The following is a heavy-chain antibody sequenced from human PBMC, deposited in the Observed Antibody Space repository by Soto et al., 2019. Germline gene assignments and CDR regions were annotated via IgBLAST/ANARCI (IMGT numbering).Heavy chain of an antibody. V-gene: IGHV4-59*01. CDR2: TYHTGTT. Sequence: QVQLQESGPGLVKPSETLSLTCTVSGVSISSDYWTWIRQSPGKGLEWIAYTYHTGTTDYNPSLKSRVTTPLNTSKNQFSLKLSSVTAADTAVYYCARAPPWMDAFDIWGQGTKVTVSP. CDR1: GVSISSDY. J-gene: IGHJ3*02. CDR3: ARAPPWMDAFDI. D-gene: IGHD5-12*01.